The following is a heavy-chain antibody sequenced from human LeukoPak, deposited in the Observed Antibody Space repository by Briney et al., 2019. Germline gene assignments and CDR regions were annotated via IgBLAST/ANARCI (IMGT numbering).Heavy chain of an antibody. D-gene: IGHD1-26*01. J-gene: IGHJ4*02. CDR2: IKSDGSET. V-gene: IGHV3-7*01. CDR1: GFTFSSSW. CDR3: ARGYGGNYK. Sequence: PGGSLXXXCXAXGFTFSSSWMSWVRQAPGKGLEWVANIKSDGSETYYVDSVKGGFTVSRDNAKNSLYLQMNSLRAEDTAVYYCARGYGGNYKWGQGTLVTVSS.